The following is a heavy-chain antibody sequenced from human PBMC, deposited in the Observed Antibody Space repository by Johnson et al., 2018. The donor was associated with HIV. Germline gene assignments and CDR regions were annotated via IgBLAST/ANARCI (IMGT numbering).Heavy chain of an antibody. D-gene: IGHD4-17*01. CDR3: ARDATPWGGDYVGYAFDL. V-gene: IGHV3-48*03. CDR2: ITSSGSSV. Sequence: VQLVESGGGVVRPGRSLRLSCAASGFTFRTFPMHWIRQAPGKGLECLSYITSSGSSVYYTDSVKGRFTISRDNAKTSLFLRVNSLRAEDSGIYYCARDATPWGGDYVGYAFDLWGQGTVVTVSS. J-gene: IGHJ3*01. CDR1: GFTFRTFP.